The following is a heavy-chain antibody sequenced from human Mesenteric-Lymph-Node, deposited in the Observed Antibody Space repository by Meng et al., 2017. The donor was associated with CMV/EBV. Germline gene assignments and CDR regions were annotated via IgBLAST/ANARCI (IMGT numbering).Heavy chain of an antibody. CDR1: GFNVSSSY. D-gene: IGHD6-19*01. CDR2: IYSGGSP. J-gene: IGHJ6*02. Sequence: GGSLRLSCVASGFNVSSSYMSWARQAPGKGLEWVSLIYSGGSPYYADSVKGRFTISRDNSKNTLYLQMNSLRAEDTAVYFCARDRGIAVTQYYFGMDVWGQGTTVTVSS. CDR3: ARDRGIAVTQYYFGMDV. V-gene: IGHV3-53*01.